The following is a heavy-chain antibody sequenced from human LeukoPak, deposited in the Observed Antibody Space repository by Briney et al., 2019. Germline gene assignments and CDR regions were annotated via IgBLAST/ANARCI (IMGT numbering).Heavy chain of an antibody. Sequence: SETLSLTCAVYGGSFSGYYWSWIRQPPGKGLEWIGEINHSGSTNYNPSLKSRVTISVDTSKNQFSLKLSSVTAADTAVYYCARAGPGTTPAAYWGQGTLVTVSA. CDR2: INHSGST. J-gene: IGHJ4*02. CDR1: GGSFSGYY. D-gene: IGHD1-1*01. CDR3: ARAGPGTTPAAY. V-gene: IGHV4-34*01.